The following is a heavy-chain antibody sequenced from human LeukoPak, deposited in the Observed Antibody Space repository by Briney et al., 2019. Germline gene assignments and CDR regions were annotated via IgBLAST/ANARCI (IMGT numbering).Heavy chain of an antibody. CDR3: ATYYDILTGYYKTNFDY. CDR1: GYTFTRYG. D-gene: IGHD3-9*01. Sequence: ASVKVSCKASGYTFTRYGITWVRQAPGQGLEWMGWLNPNSGGTNYAQKFQGRVTMTRDTSISTAYMELSRLRSDDTAVYYCATYYDILTGYYKTNFDYWGQGTLVTVSS. CDR2: LNPNSGGT. V-gene: IGHV1-2*02. J-gene: IGHJ4*02.